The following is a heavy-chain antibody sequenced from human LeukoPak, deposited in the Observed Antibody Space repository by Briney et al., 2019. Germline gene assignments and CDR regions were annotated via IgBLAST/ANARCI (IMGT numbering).Heavy chain of an antibody. V-gene: IGHV1-18*01. Sequence: GSVKVSCKASGYTFTSYGISWVRQAPGQGLEWMGWISAYNGNTNYAQKLQGRVTMTTGTSTSTAYMELRSLRSDDTAVYYCARDCSSTSCSDYWGQGTLVTVSS. J-gene: IGHJ4*02. CDR2: ISAYNGNT. CDR1: GYTFTSYG. D-gene: IGHD2-2*01. CDR3: ARDCSSTSCSDY.